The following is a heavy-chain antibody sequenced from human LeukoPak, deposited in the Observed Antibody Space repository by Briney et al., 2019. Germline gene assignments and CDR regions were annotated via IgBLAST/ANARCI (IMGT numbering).Heavy chain of an antibody. V-gene: IGHV1-46*01. CDR1: GYSFTNYY. J-gene: IGHJ6*02. CDR3: ARGKSSVWPVGLCMDV. Sequence: ASVKVSCKASGYSFTNYYMHWVRQTPGQGLEWMGLINPSAGTTTSAQKFQGRVTVTRDTPTSTVYMDLSSLKSEDTAVYYCARGKSSVWPVGLCMDVWGQGTTVTVSS. CDR2: INPSAGTT. D-gene: IGHD6-19*01.